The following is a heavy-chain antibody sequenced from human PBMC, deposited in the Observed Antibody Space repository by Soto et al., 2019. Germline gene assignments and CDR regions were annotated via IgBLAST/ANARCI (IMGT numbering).Heavy chain of an antibody. V-gene: IGHV3-7*03. J-gene: IGHJ4*02. CDR1: GFTFSGYW. CDR3: ARGPSYSDYSNDWFFDS. D-gene: IGHD3-9*01. Sequence: EVQLVESGGGLVQPGGSLRLACEASGFTFSGYWMTWVRQAPGKGLEWVADIKKDGTEKYYVDSVKGRFTISRDNAKRSVYLQMSGLTVEDTAVYRCARGPSYSDYSNDWFFDSWGQGALVTVSS. CDR2: IKKDGTEK.